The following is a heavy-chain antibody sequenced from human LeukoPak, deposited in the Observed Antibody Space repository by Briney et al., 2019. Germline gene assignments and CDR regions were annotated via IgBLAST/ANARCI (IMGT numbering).Heavy chain of an antibody. CDR3: AKAPHDYGDYLAAFDI. Sequence: GGSLRLSCAASGFTFSSYAMSWARQAPGKGLEWVSAISGSGGSTYYADSVKGRFTISRDNSKNTLYLQMNSLRAEDTAVYYCAKAPHDYGDYLAAFDIWGQGTMVTVSS. V-gene: IGHV3-23*01. CDR2: ISGSGGST. J-gene: IGHJ3*02. D-gene: IGHD4-17*01. CDR1: GFTFSSYA.